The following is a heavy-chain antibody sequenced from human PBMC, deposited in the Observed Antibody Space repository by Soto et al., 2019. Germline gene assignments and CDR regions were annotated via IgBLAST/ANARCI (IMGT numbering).Heavy chain of an antibody. D-gene: IGHD3-10*01. J-gene: IGHJ5*02. CDR1: GFTFSSYA. CDR2: ISGSGGST. CDR3: AKDTYGSGSYQLWFDP. V-gene: IGHV3-23*01. Sequence: GGSLRLSCAASGFTFSSYAMSWVRQAPGKGLEWVSAISGSGGSTYYADSVKGRFTISRDNSKNTLYLQMNSLRAEDTAVYYCAKDTYGSGSYQLWFDPWGQGTLVTVSS.